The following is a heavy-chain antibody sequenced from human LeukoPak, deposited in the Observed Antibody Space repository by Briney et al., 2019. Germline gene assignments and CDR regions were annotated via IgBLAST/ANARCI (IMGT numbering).Heavy chain of an antibody. CDR2: INHSGST. Sequence: SETLSLTCAVYGGSFSGYYWSWIRQPPGKGLEWIGEINHSGSTNYNPSLKSRVTISVDTSKNQFSLKLSSVTAADTAVYYCARIGPGTDVYNSFDYWGQGTLVTVSS. D-gene: IGHD5-24*01. V-gene: IGHV4-34*01. J-gene: IGHJ4*02. CDR3: ARIGPGTDVYNSFDY. CDR1: GGSFSGYY.